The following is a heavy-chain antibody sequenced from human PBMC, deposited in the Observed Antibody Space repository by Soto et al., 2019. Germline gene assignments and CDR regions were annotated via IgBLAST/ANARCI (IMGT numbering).Heavy chain of an antibody. CDR3: ARDKITGLFDY. J-gene: IGHJ4*02. D-gene: IGHD2-8*02. CDR1: GGSISRKSYS. Sequence: PSETLSLTCSVSGGSISRKSYSWGWIRQPPGKGLEWIGTFYHSGSTNYNPSLKSRVTISVDTSKNQFSLKLTSVTAADTAVYYCARDKITGLFDYWGQGTLVTVSS. CDR2: FYHSGST. V-gene: IGHV4-39*07.